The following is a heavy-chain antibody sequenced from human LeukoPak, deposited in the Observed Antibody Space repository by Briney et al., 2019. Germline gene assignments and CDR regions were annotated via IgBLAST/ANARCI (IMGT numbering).Heavy chain of an antibody. Sequence: GGSLRLSCAASGFTFSSDSMTWVRQAPGKGLEWVPTISGSGVSTFYADPVKGRFTISRDNSKNTLYLHMNSLSAEDTAIYYCAKDSFSTRWGQGTLVTVSS. D-gene: IGHD2-2*01. V-gene: IGHV3-23*01. CDR3: AKDSFSTR. CDR1: GFTFSSDS. CDR2: ISGSGVST. J-gene: IGHJ4*02.